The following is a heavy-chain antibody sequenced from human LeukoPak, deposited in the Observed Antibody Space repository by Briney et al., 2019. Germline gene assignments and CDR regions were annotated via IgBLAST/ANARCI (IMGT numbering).Heavy chain of an antibody. CDR3: ARDDPGYSSTKDGMDV. D-gene: IGHD6-13*01. CDR2: IYTSGST. J-gene: IGHJ6*02. Sequence: SQTLSLTCTVSGGSISGGSYYWSWIRQPAGKGLEWIGRIYTSGSTNYNPSLKSRVTISVDTSKNQFSLKLSSVTAADTAVYYCARDDPGYSSTKDGMDVWGQGTTVTVSS. V-gene: IGHV4-61*02. CDR1: GGSISGGSYY.